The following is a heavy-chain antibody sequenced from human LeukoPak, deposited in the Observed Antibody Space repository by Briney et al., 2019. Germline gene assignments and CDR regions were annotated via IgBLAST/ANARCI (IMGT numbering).Heavy chain of an antibody. J-gene: IGHJ4*02. V-gene: IGHV4-30-4*01. Sequence: SQTLSLTCTVSGCSISSGDYYSSWIRQAPGKCLEWIGYIYYSGSTYYNPSLKSRVTISVDTSKNQFSLKLSSVTAADTAVYYCARSGYYGSGTYYNVDYWGQGTLVTVSS. CDR3: ARSGYYGSGTYYNVDY. CDR1: GCSISSGDYY. CDR2: IYYSGST. D-gene: IGHD3-10*01.